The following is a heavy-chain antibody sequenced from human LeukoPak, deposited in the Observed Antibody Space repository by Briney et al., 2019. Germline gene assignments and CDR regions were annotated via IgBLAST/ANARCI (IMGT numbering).Heavy chain of an antibody. CDR1: GYIFTGYY. V-gene: IGHV1-2*02. J-gene: IGHJ4*02. D-gene: IGHD3-16*01. Sequence: GASVKVSCKASGYIFTGYYMHWVRQAPGQGLEWMGWINPNSGDTNYAQKFRGRVTMTRDTSTSTAYMELSRLRSDDTAVYYCARVRYRLAETYIDYWGQGTLVTVSS. CDR2: INPNSGDT. CDR3: ARVRYRLAETYIDY.